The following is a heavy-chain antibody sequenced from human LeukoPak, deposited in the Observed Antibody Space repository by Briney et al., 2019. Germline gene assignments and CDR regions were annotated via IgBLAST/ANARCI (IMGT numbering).Heavy chain of an antibody. CDR2: ISAYNGNT. D-gene: IGHD3-3*02. Sequence: ASVKVSCKASGYTFTSYGISWVRQAPGQGLEWMGWISAYNGNTNYAQKLQGRVTMTTDTSTSTAYMELRSLRSDDTAVYYCARGDHGVHFWSGRHPLYYYYYMDVWGKGTTVTVSS. CDR1: GYTFTSYG. V-gene: IGHV1-18*01. J-gene: IGHJ6*03. CDR3: ARGDHGVHFWSGRHPLYYYYYMDV.